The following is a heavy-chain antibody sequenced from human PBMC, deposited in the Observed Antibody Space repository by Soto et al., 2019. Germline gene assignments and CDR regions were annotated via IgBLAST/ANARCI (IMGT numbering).Heavy chain of an antibody. CDR1: GFTFSTYG. Sequence: EVQLVESGGGLVQPGGSLRLSCAASGFTFSTYGMHWVRQAPGKGLEYVSAISSNGGSTYYANSVKGRFTISRDNSKNTLYLQVGSLRPEDMAVYYCARDACTTTTCYDYWGQGTLVTVSS. J-gene: IGHJ4*02. CDR2: ISSNGGST. CDR3: ARDACTTTTCYDY. D-gene: IGHD2-2*01. V-gene: IGHV3-64*01.